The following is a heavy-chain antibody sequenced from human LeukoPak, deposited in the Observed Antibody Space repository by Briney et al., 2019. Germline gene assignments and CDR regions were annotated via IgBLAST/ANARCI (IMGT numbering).Heavy chain of an antibody. CDR3: ASSSGWNDAFDI. D-gene: IGHD6-19*01. CDR2: INWNGGST. V-gene: IGHV3-20*04. CDR1: GFTFSSYW. Sequence: GGSLRLSCAASGFTFSSYWMSWVRQAPGKGLEWVSGINWNGGSTGYADSVKGRFTISRDNAKNSLYLQMNSLRAEDTALYYCASSSGWNDAFDIWGQGTMVTVSS. J-gene: IGHJ3*02.